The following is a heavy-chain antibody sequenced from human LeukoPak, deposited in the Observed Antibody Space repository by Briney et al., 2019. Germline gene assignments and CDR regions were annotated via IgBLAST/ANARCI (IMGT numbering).Heavy chain of an antibody. J-gene: IGHJ4*02. CDR1: GYTFTGYY. Sequence: WASVKVSCKASGYTFTGYYMHWVRQAPGQGLEWMERINPNSGGTNYAQKFQGRVTMTTDTSTSTAYMELRSLRSDDTAVYYCARVGSYMTRPSRSYFDYWGQGTLVTVSS. CDR3: ARVGSYMTRPSRSYFDY. D-gene: IGHD1-26*01. V-gene: IGHV1-2*06. CDR2: INPNSGGT.